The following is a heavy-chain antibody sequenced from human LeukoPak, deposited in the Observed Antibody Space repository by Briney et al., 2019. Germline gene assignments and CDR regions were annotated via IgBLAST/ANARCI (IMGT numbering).Heavy chain of an antibody. CDR2: ISSSSSTI. V-gene: IGHV3-48*01. CDR3: AKDQYPGGKLPYDY. CDR1: GFTFSSYS. J-gene: IGHJ4*02. Sequence: PGGSLRLSCAASGFTFSSYSMNWVRQAPGKGLEWVSYISSSSSTIYYADSVKGRFTISRDNSKNTLYLQMNSLRAEDTAVYYCAKDQYPGGKLPYDYWGQGTLVTVSS. D-gene: IGHD4-23*01.